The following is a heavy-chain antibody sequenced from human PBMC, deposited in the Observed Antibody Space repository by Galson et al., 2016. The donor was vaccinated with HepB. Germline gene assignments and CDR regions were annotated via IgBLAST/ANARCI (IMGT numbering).Heavy chain of an antibody. J-gene: IGHJ4*02. Sequence: TLSLTCTVSGGSISSGGYYWSWIRQHPGKGLEWIGYIYTGGDSYYNPSLKSRVIISVDTSKNQFSLKLSSVTAADTAVYYCARGRGSFGPDNWGQGTLATVSS. CDR2: IYTGGDS. CDR3: ARGRGSFGPDN. V-gene: IGHV4-31*03. CDR1: GGSISSGGYY. D-gene: IGHD3-10*01.